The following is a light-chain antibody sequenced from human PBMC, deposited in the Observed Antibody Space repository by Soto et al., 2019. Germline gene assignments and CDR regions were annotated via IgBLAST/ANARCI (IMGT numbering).Light chain of an antibody. CDR1: QSVSSNY. CDR2: GAS. Sequence: EIVMTQSPAILSVSPGERATLSCRASQSVSSNYLAWYQQKPGQAPRVLIYGASSRTTGIPDRFSGSGSGTDFTLTISRLEPEDFAVYYCQQYHNSPLTFGQGTKVDI. CDR3: QQYHNSPLT. V-gene: IGKV3-20*01. J-gene: IGKJ1*01.